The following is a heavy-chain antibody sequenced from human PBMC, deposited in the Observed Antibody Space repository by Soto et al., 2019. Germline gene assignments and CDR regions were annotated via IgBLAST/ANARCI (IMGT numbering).Heavy chain of an antibody. CDR2: IYNGGGT. CDR3: ASTRCSSYEY. Sequence: EVQLVETGGGLIQPGGSLRLSCAASGFTVSGNYMSWVRQAPGQGLEWVSVIYNGGGTYYADSVNGRFTISRYNSKNTLYIQMNSLRAEDTAVYYCASTRCSSYEYGCQGTVVTVSS. D-gene: IGHD6-6*01. J-gene: IGHJ4*02. V-gene: IGHV3-53*02. CDR1: GFTVSGNY.